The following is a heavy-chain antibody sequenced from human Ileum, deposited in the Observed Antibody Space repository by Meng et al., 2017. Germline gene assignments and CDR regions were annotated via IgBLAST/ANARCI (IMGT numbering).Heavy chain of an antibody. V-gene: IGHV3-7*01. CDR1: GFTFSNYW. CDR2: TNQDGSDK. D-gene: IGHD4-23*01. Sequence: GESLKISCAASGFTFSNYWMTWVRQAPGKGLEWVANTNQDGSDKYSVDSVKGRFTISRDNAKNSLYLQMNNLRAEDTAVYYCSRTVVAPASRFDYWGQGTLVTVSS. CDR3: SRTVVAPASRFDY. J-gene: IGHJ4*02.